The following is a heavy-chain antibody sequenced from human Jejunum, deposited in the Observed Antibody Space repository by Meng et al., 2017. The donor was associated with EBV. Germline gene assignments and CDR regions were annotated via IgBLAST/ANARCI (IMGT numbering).Heavy chain of an antibody. Sequence: GQLQESGPGLGKPSGTLSLTSAVSGDSTSSSHWWSWVRQPPGKGLEWIGEMHPGGSTNYTPSLKSRVTISVDNSKNQFSLKLTSVTAADTAVYYCAKSNDYSLNSWGQGTLVTVSS. V-gene: IGHV4-4*02. D-gene: IGHD4-11*01. CDR1: GDSTSSSHW. CDR2: MHPGGST. CDR3: AKSNDYSLNS. J-gene: IGHJ4*02.